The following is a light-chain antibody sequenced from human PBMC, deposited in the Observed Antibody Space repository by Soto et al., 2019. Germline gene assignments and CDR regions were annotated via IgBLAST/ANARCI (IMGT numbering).Light chain of an antibody. J-gene: IGKJ4*01. V-gene: IGKV3-11*01. Sequence: EIVLTQSPATLSVSPGERATLSCRASQSVSNYLAWYQQKPGQAPRLLIYDASNRAPGIPARFSGGGSATDFTLTISSLEPEDFAIYYCQQRSDWPLTFGGGTKVEIK. CDR2: DAS. CDR3: QQRSDWPLT. CDR1: QSVSNY.